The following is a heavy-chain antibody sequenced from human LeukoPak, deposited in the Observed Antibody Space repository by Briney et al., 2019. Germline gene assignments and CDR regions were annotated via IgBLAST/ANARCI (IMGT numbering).Heavy chain of an antibody. V-gene: IGHV3-21*01. Sequence: PGGSLRLSCAASGFTFSSYSMNWVRQAPGKGLEWVSSISSSSSYIYYADSVKGRFTISRDNAKNSLYLQMNSLRAEDTAVYYCARDKMWFGELFDYWGQGTLVTVSS. CDR1: GFTFSSYS. CDR2: ISSSSSYI. J-gene: IGHJ4*02. CDR3: ARDKMWFGELFDY. D-gene: IGHD3-10*01.